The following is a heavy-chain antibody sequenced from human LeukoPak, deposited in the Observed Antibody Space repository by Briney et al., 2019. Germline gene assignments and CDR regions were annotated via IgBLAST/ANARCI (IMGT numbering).Heavy chain of an antibody. J-gene: IGHJ4*02. Sequence: PGGSLRLSCAASGFTFSSYAMSWVRQAPGKGLEWVSPISNGGGSTYYADSVKGRFTISRDNSKNTLYLQMNSLRAEDTAVYHCAKDRRGYSYGYLFDYWGQGTLVSVSS. V-gene: IGHV3-23*01. D-gene: IGHD5-18*01. CDR3: AKDRRGYSYGYLFDY. CDR2: ISNGGGST. CDR1: GFTFSSYA.